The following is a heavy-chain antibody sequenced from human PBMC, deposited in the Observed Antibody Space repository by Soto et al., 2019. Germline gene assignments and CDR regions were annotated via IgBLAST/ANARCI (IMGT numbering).Heavy chain of an antibody. D-gene: IGHD6-19*01. Sequence: EVQLLESGGGLVQPGGSLRLSCAASGFTFSSYAMSWVRQAPGKGLEWVSAISGSGANTYYADSVKGRFTISRDNSKNTLYLQMNCLRAEDTAVYYCAKTQSAPYSSGMYGMDVWGQGTTVTVSS. J-gene: IGHJ6*02. CDR1: GFTFSSYA. V-gene: IGHV3-23*01. CDR3: AKTQSAPYSSGMYGMDV. CDR2: ISGSGANT.